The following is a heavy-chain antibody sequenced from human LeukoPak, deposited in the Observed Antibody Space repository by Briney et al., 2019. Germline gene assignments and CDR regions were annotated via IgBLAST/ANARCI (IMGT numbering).Heavy chain of an antibody. CDR2: INHSGST. CDR1: GGSISSGGYY. CDR3: ARGRFTMVRGVIPFYYYGMDV. J-gene: IGHJ6*02. D-gene: IGHD3-10*01. Sequence: PSETLSLTCNVSGGSISSGGYYWSWIRQPPGKGLEWIVEINHSGSTNYNPSLKSRVTISVDTSKNQFSLKLSSVTAADTAVYYCARGRFTMVRGVIPFYYYGMDVWGQGTTVTVSS. V-gene: IGHV4-39*07.